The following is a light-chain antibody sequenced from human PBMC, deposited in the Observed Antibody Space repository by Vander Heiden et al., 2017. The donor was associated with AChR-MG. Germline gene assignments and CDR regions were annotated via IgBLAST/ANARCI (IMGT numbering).Light chain of an antibody. V-gene: IGLV6-57*03. CDR2: EDN. J-gene: IGLJ2*01. CDR3: QSYDDTNHGV. Sequence: NFVLTQPHAVSESPGKTVTISCTRSGGSIASNSVQWYQQRPGSAPTTVIFEDNHRPSGVPDRFSCSIDSSSNSASLIISGLKTEDEADYYCQSYDDTNHGVFGGGTKLTVL. CDR1: GGSIASNS.